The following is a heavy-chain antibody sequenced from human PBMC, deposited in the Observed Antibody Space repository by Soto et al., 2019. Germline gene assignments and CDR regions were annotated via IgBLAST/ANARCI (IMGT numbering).Heavy chain of an antibody. CDR3: ARDGPWEVAARPDY. CDR1: GFTFSSYA. Sequence: GGSLRLSCAASGFTFSSYAMHWVRQAPGKGLEWVAVISYDGSNKYYADSVKGRFTISRDNSKNTLYLQMNSLRAEDTAVYYCARDGPWEVAARPDYWGQGTLVTVSS. V-gene: IGHV3-30-3*01. J-gene: IGHJ4*02. D-gene: IGHD6-6*01. CDR2: ISYDGSNK.